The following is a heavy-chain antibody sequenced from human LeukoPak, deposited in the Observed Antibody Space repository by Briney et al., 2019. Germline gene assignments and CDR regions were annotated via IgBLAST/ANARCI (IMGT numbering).Heavy chain of an antibody. CDR1: GFTFSNYA. CDR2: ISGGGGIT. Sequence: GGSLRLSCAASGFTFSNYAMSWVRQVPGKGLEWVSAISGGGGITDYADSVKGRFTISRDSSKNTLYPQMNSLRAEDTAVYYCAKCTKNWNHQSDYWGQGTLVTVSS. V-gene: IGHV3-23*01. D-gene: IGHD1-14*01. J-gene: IGHJ4*02. CDR3: AKCTKNWNHQSDY.